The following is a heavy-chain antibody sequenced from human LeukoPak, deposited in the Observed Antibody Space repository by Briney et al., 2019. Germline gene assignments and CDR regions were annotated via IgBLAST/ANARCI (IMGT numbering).Heavy chain of an antibody. CDR2: MNPNSGGT. J-gene: IGHJ6*02. Sequence: ASVKVSCKASGYPFTTYDINWVRQAPGQGLEWVAWMNPNSGGTVYAQKFQGRVTLARDTSIGTAYMELNSLRSEDTAVYYCARDTSLGRPMDVWGQGTTVTVSS. CDR1: GYPFTTYD. D-gene: IGHD7-27*01. V-gene: IGHV1-8*01. CDR3: ARDTSLGRPMDV.